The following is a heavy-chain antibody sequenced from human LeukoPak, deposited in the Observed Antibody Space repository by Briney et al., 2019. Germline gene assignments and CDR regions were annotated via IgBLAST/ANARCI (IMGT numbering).Heavy chain of an antibody. J-gene: IGHJ5*02. CDR3: ATATIIWGSYRSWLDT. D-gene: IGHD3-16*02. CDR2: LDPEHGGR. V-gene: IGHV1-24*01. CDR1: GKSLTRVS. Sequence: GASVKVSCKVSGKSLTRVSIHWVRQSPGQGLEWMGGLDPEHGGRLYAQTFQSRVTMTEDASTDTAYMELNRLRSEDTAVYYCATATIIWGSYRSWLDTWGQGTLVTVSS.